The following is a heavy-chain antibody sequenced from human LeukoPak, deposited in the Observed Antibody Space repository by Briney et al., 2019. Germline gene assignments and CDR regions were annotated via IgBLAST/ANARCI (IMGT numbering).Heavy chain of an antibody. V-gene: IGHV4-30-2*01. CDR3: ARGRGIVPAAMWDY. D-gene: IGHD2-2*01. CDR2: IFDSGTT. CDR1: GGSISSGGYS. Sequence: SQTLSLTCGVSGGSISSGGYSWSWIRQPPGKGLEWIGYIFDSGTTYYSPSLKSRVTMSVDRSKYQFSLKLRSVTAADTAVYYCARGRGIVPAAMWDYWGQGTLVTVSS. J-gene: IGHJ4*02.